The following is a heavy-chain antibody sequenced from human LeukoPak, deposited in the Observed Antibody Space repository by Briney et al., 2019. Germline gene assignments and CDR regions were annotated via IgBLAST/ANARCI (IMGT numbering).Heavy chain of an antibody. CDR1: GGSISSYF. J-gene: IGHJ4*02. Sequence: PSETLSLTCTVSGGSISSYFGSWIRKPPGKGLDWVGSIYYRGSTNYNPSVESRVTMSLDTSKNQFSLRLSSVTAADTAVYYCARHKKEDGVNLYHEYRGQGTLVTVSS. V-gene: IGHV4-59*08. CDR2: IYYRGST. D-gene: IGHD4-17*01. CDR3: ARHKKEDGVNLYHEY.